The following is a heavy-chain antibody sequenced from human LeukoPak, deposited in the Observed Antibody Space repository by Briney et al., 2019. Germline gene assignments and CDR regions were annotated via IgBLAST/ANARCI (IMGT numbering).Heavy chain of an antibody. Sequence: PSETLSLTCAVSGYSISTGYFWWWIRQSPGQGLEWIGSIFHSGSASYNPSFKSRVTLSVDTSKNEFSLKLTSVTATDTAIYYCASPRGTYIDYWGQGGLVTVSS. CDR1: GYSISTGYF. CDR3: ASPRGTYIDY. D-gene: IGHD3-16*01. CDR2: IFHSGSA. V-gene: IGHV4-38-2*01. J-gene: IGHJ4*02.